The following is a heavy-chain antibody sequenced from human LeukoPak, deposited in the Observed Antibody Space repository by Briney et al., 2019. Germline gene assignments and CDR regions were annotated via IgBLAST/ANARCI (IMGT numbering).Heavy chain of an antibody. D-gene: IGHD6-13*01. J-gene: IGHJ4*02. CDR3: ARGDRWQPFDY. CDR1: GGSFSGYY. CDR2: INHSGST. Sequence: SETLSLTCAVYGGSFSGYYWSWIRQPPGKGLEWIGEINHSGSTNYNPSLKSRVTISVDTSKNQFSLKLSSVTAADTAVYYCARGDRWQPFDYWGQGTLVTVSS. V-gene: IGHV4-34*01.